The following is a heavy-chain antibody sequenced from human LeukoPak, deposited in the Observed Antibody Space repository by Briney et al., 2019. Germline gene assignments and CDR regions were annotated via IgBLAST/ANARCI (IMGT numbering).Heavy chain of an antibody. V-gene: IGHV3-7*03. CDR2: IKEDGTET. D-gene: IGHD5-24*01. Sequence: GRSLRLSCAASGFTFSSYGMHWVRQAPGKGLEWVANIKEDGTETYYVDSVKGRFTISRDNAKNSLYLQMNSLRVEDTAVYYCAKEGRSLQTYWGQGTLVTVSS. CDR1: GFTFSSYG. CDR3: AKEGRSLQTY. J-gene: IGHJ4*02.